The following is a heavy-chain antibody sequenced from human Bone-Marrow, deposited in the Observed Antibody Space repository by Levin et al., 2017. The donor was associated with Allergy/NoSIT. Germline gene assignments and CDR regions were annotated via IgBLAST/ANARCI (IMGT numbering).Heavy chain of an antibody. CDR2: INTNTGNP. CDR1: GYTFTSYA. Sequence: GASVKVSCKASGYTFTSYAMNWVRQAPGQGLEWMGWINTNTGNPTYAQGFTGRFVFSLDTSVSTAYLQISSLKAEDTAVYYCARDVNIVVVPAARPLRNWFDPWGQGTLVTVSS. J-gene: IGHJ5*02. CDR3: ARDVNIVVVPAARPLRNWFDP. D-gene: IGHD2-2*01. V-gene: IGHV7-4-1*02.